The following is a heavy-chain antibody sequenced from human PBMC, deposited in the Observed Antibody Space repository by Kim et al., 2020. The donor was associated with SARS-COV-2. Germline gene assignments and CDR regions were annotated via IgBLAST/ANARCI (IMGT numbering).Heavy chain of an antibody. Sequence: GESLKISCKGSGYSFTSYWIGWVRQMPEKGLEWMGIIYPGDSDTRYSPSFQGQVTISADKSISTAYLQWSSLNASDTAMYYCARTIIAVAGNNWFDPWGQGTLVTVSS. CDR3: ARTIIAVAGNNWFDP. CDR1: GYSFTSYW. D-gene: IGHD6-19*01. J-gene: IGHJ5*02. V-gene: IGHV5-51*01. CDR2: IYPGDSDT.